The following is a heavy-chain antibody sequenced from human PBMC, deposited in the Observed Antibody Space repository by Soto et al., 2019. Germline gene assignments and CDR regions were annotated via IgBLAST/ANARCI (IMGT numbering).Heavy chain of an antibody. Sequence: QVQLVQSGAEVKKPGSSVKVSCKASGGTFSSYAISWVRQAPGQGLEWMGGIIPIFGTANYAQKFQGRVTITADESTSTAYMELSSLRSEDTAVYYCARDLKQYYYDSSGYYYHWGQGTLVTVSS. D-gene: IGHD3-22*01. J-gene: IGHJ5*02. CDR2: IIPIFGTA. V-gene: IGHV1-69*01. CDR1: GGTFSSYA. CDR3: ARDLKQYYYDSSGYYYH.